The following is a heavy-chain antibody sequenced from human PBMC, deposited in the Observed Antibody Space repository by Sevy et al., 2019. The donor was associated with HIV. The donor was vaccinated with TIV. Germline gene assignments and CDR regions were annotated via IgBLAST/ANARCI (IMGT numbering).Heavy chain of an antibody. J-gene: IGHJ3*01. CDR2: ISYDGIEK. V-gene: IGHV3-30-3*01. CDR3: ARGPLIYDIKGFDF. D-gene: IGHD3-22*01. Sequence: GGSLRLSCVASGFTFNYYAMYWVRQAPGKGLEWVAIISYDGIEKNNADSLKGRFTISRDNSKNIVYLQMNSLTTEDTALYYCARGPLIYDIKGFDFWGQGTMVTVSS. CDR1: GFTFNYYA.